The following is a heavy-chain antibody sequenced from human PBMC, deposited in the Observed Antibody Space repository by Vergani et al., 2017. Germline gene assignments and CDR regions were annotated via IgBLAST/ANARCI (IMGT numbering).Heavy chain of an antibody. J-gene: IGHJ6*03. CDR2: ISYDGSNK. CDR1: GFTLSSYG. D-gene: IGHD3-10*01. Sequence: QVQLVESGGGVVQPGRSLRLSCAASGFTLSSYGMPWVRQAQGKGLEWVAVISYDGSNKYYADSVKGRFTISRDNSKNTLYLQMNSLRAEDTAVYYCAKSPRSSPGYYYYYMDVWGKGTTVTVSS. CDR3: AKSPRSSPGYYYYYMDV. V-gene: IGHV3-30*18.